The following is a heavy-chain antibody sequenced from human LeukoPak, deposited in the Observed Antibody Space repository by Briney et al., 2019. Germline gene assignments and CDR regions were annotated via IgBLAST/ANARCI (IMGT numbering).Heavy chain of an antibody. J-gene: IGHJ4*02. Sequence: GASVKVSCKASEGTFGAYSIDWVRQAPGQGLDWVGGINPIFNILYYAQNFQGRVTITADESTNTAYLELDSVKHDDTAVYYCAAGRRLGELFFDYWGPGTLVTVSS. CDR2: INPIFNIL. CDR3: AAGRRLGELFFDY. CDR1: EGTFGAYS. V-gene: IGHV1-69*13. D-gene: IGHD3-10*01.